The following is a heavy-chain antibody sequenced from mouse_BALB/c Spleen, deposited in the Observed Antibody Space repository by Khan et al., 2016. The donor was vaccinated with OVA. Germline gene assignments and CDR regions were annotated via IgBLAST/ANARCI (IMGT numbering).Heavy chain of an antibody. V-gene: IGHV5-17*02. CDR3: ATSYFYGYYFDY. Sequence: EVELVESAGGLVQPGGSRKLSCAASGFTFSSYGMHWVRQAPERGLEWVAYISGASNTIYSADTVKGRFTISRDNPRNTLFLQMTSLMSEDTAMYYCATSYFYGYYFDYWGPGTTLTVSS. CDR1: GFTFSSYG. CDR2: ISGASNTI. J-gene: IGHJ2*01. D-gene: IGHD1-1*01.